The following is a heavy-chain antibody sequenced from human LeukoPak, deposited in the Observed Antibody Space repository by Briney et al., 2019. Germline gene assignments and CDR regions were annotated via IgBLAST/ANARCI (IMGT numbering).Heavy chain of an antibody. Sequence: PGGSLRLSCAASGFTFSSYAMSWVRQAPGKGLEWVSAISGSGGSTYYADSVKGRFTISRDNSKNTLCLQMNSLRAEDTAVYYCAKDGGGGVTAIGGNFDYWGQGTLVTVSS. CDR1: GFTFSSYA. CDR2: ISGSGGST. D-gene: IGHD2-21*02. J-gene: IGHJ4*02. V-gene: IGHV3-23*01. CDR3: AKDGGGGVTAIGGNFDY.